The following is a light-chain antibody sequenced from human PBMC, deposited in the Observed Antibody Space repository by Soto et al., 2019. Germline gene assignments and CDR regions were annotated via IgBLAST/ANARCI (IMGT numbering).Light chain of an antibody. Sequence: EIVLTQSPGTLSLSPGERATLSCRASQSVSGTYLAWYQQTPGQAPRLLIYGASSRATGSPDRFSGSGSGTDFTLTISRLEPEDSAVYYCQHYDSSPGFTFGGGTKMEIK. V-gene: IGKV3-20*01. CDR2: GAS. J-gene: IGKJ4*01. CDR3: QHYDSSPGFT. CDR1: QSVSGTY.